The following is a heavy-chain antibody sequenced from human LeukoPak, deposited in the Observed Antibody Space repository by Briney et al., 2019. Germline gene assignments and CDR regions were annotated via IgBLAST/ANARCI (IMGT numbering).Heavy chain of an antibody. J-gene: IGHJ4*02. V-gene: IGHV4-59*01. CDR2: IYYSGST. Sequence: SETLSLTCTVSGGSISSYYWSWIRQPPAQGLEWIGYIYYSGSTNYNPSLKSRVTISVDTSKNQFSLMLSSVTAADTAVYYCARVVGGVLLWFGEPYYFDYWGQGTLVTVSS. D-gene: IGHD3-10*01. CDR3: ARVVGGVLLWFGEPYYFDY. CDR1: GGSISSYY.